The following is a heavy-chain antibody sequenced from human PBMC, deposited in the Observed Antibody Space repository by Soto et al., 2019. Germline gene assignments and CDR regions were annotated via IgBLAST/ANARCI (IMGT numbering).Heavy chain of an antibody. CDR3: ARGKQQLGRLANWFDP. D-gene: IGHD6-6*01. CDR1: GYTFTSYG. Sequence: ASVKVSCKASGYTFTSYGISWVRQAPGQGLEWMGWISAYNGNTNYAQKLQGRVTMTTDTSTSTAYMELRSLRSDDTAVYYCARGKQQLGRLANWFDPWGQGTLVTVSS. V-gene: IGHV1-18*01. J-gene: IGHJ5*02. CDR2: ISAYNGNT.